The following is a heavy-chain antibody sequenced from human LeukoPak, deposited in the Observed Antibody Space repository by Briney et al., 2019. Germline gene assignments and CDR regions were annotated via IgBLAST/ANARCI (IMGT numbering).Heavy chain of an antibody. J-gene: IGHJ6*03. CDR2: IKQDGSEK. V-gene: IGHV3-7*01. D-gene: IGHD6-13*01. Sequence: GGSLRLSCAASGFTFSNYEMNWVRQAPGKGLEWVANIKQDGSEKYYVDSVKGRFTISRDNAKNSLYLQMNSLRAEDTAVYYCARARQQLGYYYYYYMDVWGKGTTVTVSS. CDR3: ARARQQLGYYYYYYMDV. CDR1: GFTFSNYE.